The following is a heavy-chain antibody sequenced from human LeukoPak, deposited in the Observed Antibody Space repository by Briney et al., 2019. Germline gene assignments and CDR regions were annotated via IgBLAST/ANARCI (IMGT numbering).Heavy chain of an antibody. D-gene: IGHD1/OR15-1a*01. CDR3: ARVLNTNWFDP. J-gene: IGHJ5*02. CDR2: ISAYNGNT. V-gene: IGHV1-18*01. Sequence: VASVKVSCKASGYTFTSYGISWVRQAPGQGLEWLGWISAYNGNTNYAQKLQGRVTMTTDTSTSTAYMELRSLRSDDTAVYYCARVLNTNWFDPWGQGTLVTVSS. CDR1: GYTFTSYG.